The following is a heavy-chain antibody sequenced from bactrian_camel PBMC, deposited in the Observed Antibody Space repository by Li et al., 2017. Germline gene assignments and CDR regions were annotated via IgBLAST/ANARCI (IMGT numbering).Heavy chain of an antibody. CDR3: AEAPYRDRFSTKC. V-gene: IGHV3S1*01. CDR1: PSTYVTDC. J-gene: IGHJ4*01. D-gene: IGHD4*01. CDR2: IHTADVTT. Sequence: GGGSVQPGGSLRLSCAASPSTYVTDCMGWFRQPPGQERVGVATIHTADVTTYYSRSVKGRFTISQDKSKNTAYLQMNDLKPEDTAMYYCAEAPYRDRFSTKCGGQGTQVTVS.